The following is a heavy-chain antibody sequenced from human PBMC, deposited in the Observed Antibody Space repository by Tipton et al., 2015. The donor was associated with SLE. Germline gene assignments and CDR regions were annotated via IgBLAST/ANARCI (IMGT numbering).Heavy chain of an antibody. D-gene: IGHD2-2*01. J-gene: IGHJ4*02. Sequence: TLSLTCTVSGGSLSNYYWSWIRQPAGKGLEWIGRIFTRGSTNYNPSLKSRVTMSVDTSKNQISLKLSSVTAADTAVYYCARDVAPAAVPLFEYWGQGTLVTVSS. CDR2: IFTRGST. V-gene: IGHV4-4*07. CDR1: GGSLSNYY. CDR3: ARDVAPAAVPLFEY.